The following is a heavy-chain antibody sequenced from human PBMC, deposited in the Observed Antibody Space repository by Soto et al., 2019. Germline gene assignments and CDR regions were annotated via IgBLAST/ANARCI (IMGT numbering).Heavy chain of an antibody. V-gene: IGHV3-30-3*01. Sequence: PGGSLRLSCAASGFTFTIYAIHWGRQAPGKGLEWVAVMSYDGSNKYYADSVKGRFTISRDTSENTLHLQMNSQRTEDTAVYYCASSGVAMSSHFFDGMDVWGQGTMVTVSS. CDR1: GFTFTIYA. CDR2: MSYDGSNK. J-gene: IGHJ6*02. CDR3: ASSGVAMSSHFFDGMDV. D-gene: IGHD3-10*01.